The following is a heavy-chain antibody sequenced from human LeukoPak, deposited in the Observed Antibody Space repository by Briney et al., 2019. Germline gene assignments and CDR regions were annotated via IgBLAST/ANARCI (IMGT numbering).Heavy chain of an antibody. J-gene: IGHJ6*02. CDR2: INAGNGDT. D-gene: IGHD6-13*01. CDR3: ASVAATGNFYYYGMDV. V-gene: IGHV1-3*01. Sequence: ASVKVSCKASGYTFTRYAMHWVRQAPGQRLEWMGWINAGNGDTKYSQKFQGRVTITRDTSASTAYMELSSLRFEDTAVYYCASVAATGNFYYYGMDVWGQGTTVTVSS. CDR1: GYTFTRYA.